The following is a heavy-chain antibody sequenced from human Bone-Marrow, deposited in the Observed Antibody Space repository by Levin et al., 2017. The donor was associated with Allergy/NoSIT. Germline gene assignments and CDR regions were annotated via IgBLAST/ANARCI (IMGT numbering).Heavy chain of an antibody. Sequence: ASVKVSCKASGYIFTDYYXQWVLXXXXXGLEWMGWMNPTTGGANVAQKFQGRVIMTRDTSRSTAYMEVSRLRSDDTALYYCARSPGTSAGAERSGFSLDSWGQGTLVTVS. CDR1: GYIFTDYY. J-gene: IGHJ5*02. V-gene: IGHV1-2*02. CDR2: MNPTTGGA. CDR3: ARSPGTSAGAERSGFSLDS. D-gene: IGHD6-25*01.